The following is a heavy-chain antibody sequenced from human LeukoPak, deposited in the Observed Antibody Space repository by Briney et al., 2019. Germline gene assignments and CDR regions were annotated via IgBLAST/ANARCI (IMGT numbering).Heavy chain of an antibody. D-gene: IGHD6-25*01. J-gene: IGHJ4*02. CDR1: GFTFSSYG. Sequence: PGGSLKLSCAASGFTFSSYGMHWVRQAPGKGLEWVAVISYDGSNKYYADSVKGRFTISRDNSKNTLYLQMNSLRVEDTAVYYCGRDLIGTAASWDCWGQGTLVTVSS. CDR2: ISYDGSNK. CDR3: GRDLIGTAASWDC. V-gene: IGHV3-30*03.